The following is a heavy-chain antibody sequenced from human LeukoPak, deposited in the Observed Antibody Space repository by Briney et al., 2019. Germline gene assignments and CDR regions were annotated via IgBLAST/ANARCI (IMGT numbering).Heavy chain of an antibody. D-gene: IGHD5-18*01. CDR2: INPNSGGT. CDR3: ARASDTGMVIAGLGY. Sequence: GASVKVSCKASGYTLTGYYMHWMRQAPGQGLEWMGWINPNSGGTNYAQKFQGRVTMTRDTSISTAYMELNRLRSDDTAVYYCARASDTGMVIAGLGYWGQGTLVTVSS. V-gene: IGHV1-2*02. J-gene: IGHJ4*02. CDR1: GYTLTGYY.